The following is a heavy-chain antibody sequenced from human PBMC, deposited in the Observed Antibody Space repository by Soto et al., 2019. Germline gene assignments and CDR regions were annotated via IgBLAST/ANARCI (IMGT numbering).Heavy chain of an antibody. Sequence: GGSLRLSCAASGFTFSTYWMHWVRQAPGKGLVWVSRVNNDGSGTIYADSVKGRFTIARDNAKNTVYLEMNSLRAEDTVLYFCTRGGYIHAFGMWGQETMVTVSS. CDR2: VNNDGSGT. J-gene: IGHJ3*02. CDR1: GFTFSTYW. D-gene: IGHD6-13*01. V-gene: IGHV3-74*01. CDR3: TRGGYIHAFGM.